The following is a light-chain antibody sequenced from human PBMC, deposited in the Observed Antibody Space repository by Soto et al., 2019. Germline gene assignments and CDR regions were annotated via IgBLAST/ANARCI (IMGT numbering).Light chain of an antibody. CDR1: QSVRNVY. Sequence: EIVLTQSPGTLSLSPGERATLTCRASQSVRNVYLAWYQQKPDQATRLLIYDASNSASGIPDRFSGSGSGTDFAFTLNSREPEDFAVYYCQQSGSETWTFGQGTKVEIK. CDR2: DAS. J-gene: IGKJ2*01. CDR3: QQSGSETWT. V-gene: IGKV3-20*01.